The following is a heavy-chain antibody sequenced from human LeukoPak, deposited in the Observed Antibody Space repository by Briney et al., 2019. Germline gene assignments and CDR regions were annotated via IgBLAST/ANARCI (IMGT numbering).Heavy chain of an antibody. D-gene: IGHD6-13*01. CDR3: ARGAAATGYDY. J-gene: IGHJ4*02. CDR2: ISPSGGST. CDR1: GYTFTSNY. Sequence: ASVKVSCKAFGYTFTSNYMHWVRQAPGQEPEWMGVISPSGGSTTYAQKFQGRVTMTRDTSISTAYMELSRLRSDDTAVYYCARGAAATGYDYWGQGTLVTVSS. V-gene: IGHV1-46*01.